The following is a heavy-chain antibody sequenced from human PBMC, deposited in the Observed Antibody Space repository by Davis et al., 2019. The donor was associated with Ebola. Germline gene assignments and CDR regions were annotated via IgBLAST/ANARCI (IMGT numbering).Heavy chain of an antibody. J-gene: IGHJ3*01. Sequence: SETLSLTCTVSGGSISSTPHFCGWIRQLPRKWLEWIGGITNTGSTYYNPSLENRVTISVDTSKNQFSLKLTSLTAADTAVYYGASRPITLVRDGAFDVGGQGTMVSVSS. CDR3: ASRPITLVRDGAFDV. CDR1: GGSISSTPHF. D-gene: IGHD3-10*01. V-gene: IGHV4-39*01. CDR2: ITNTGST.